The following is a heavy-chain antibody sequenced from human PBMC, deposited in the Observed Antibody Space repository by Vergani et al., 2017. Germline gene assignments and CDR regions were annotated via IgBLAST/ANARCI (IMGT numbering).Heavy chain of an antibody. CDR1: GGSISGTNW. V-gene: IGHV4-4*03. CDR2: IYHSGST. J-gene: IGHJ4*02. D-gene: IGHD3-22*01. CDR3: ASNGYYCLDY. Sequence: QVQLQESGPGLVKAPGTLSLTCAVSGGSISGTNWWSWVRQSPGKGREWIGEIYHSGSTIYNPSLKSRVTISVDNSKNQFSLKLSSVTAADTAVYYCASNGYYCLDYWGRGTLVTVSS.